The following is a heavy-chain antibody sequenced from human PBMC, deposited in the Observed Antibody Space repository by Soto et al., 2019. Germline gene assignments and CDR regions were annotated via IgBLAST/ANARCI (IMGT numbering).Heavy chain of an antibody. V-gene: IGHV2-5*02. CDR1: GFSLRTSEVG. D-gene: IGHD3-9*01. CDR3: AHRFDWYYFNY. J-gene: IGHJ4*02. Sequence: QITLTESGPTLVKPTQTLTLTCTFSGFSLRTSEVGVGWSRQPPGKALEWLALIYWDDDKRYSPSLKSRLTITKDTSKNQVVLTMTNMDPADTATYYCAHRFDWYYFNYWGRGTVVTVSS. CDR2: IYWDDDK.